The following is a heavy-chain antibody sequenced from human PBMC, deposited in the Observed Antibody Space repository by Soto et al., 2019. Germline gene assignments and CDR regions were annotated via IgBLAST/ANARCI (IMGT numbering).Heavy chain of an antibody. V-gene: IGHV4-39*01. CDR2: VYYSGST. CDR1: GGSISSISSY. D-gene: IGHD3-10*01. Sequence: SETLSLTCTVSGGSISSISSYWGWIRQPPGKGLEWIGNVYYSGSTYSNPSLKSRLTISADTSKNQFSLRLTSVTAADTAVYYCARLGRYYQSLDSWG. J-gene: IGHJ5*01. CDR3: ARLGRYYQSLDS.